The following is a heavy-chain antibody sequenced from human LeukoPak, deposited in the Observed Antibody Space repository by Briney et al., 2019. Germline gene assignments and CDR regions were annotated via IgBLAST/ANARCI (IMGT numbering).Heavy chain of an antibody. V-gene: IGHV4-34*01. CDR3: ARVVPAAKRGGAFDI. CDR2: INHSGST. J-gene: IGHJ3*02. Sequence: SETLSLTCAVYGGSFSGYYWSWIRQPPGKGQEWIGEINHSGSTNYNPSLKSRVTISVDTSKNQFSLKLSSVTAADTAVYYCARVVPAAKRGGAFDIWGQGTMVTVSS. CDR1: GGSFSGYY. D-gene: IGHD2-2*01.